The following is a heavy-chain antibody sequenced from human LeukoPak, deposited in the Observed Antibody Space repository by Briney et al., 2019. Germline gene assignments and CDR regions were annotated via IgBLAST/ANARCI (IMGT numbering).Heavy chain of an antibody. CDR2: ISGSGGGT. CDR3: AKTGTEDGYNIYFDH. J-gene: IGHJ4*02. Sequence: GGSLRLSCAASGFTFSGAAMSWVRQAPGKGLEWVSLISGSGGGTYYADSVKGRFTIFRDNSKNTQYLQMNSLRAEDTAVYYCAKTGTEDGYNIYFDHWGQGTLVTVSP. V-gene: IGHV3-23*01. CDR1: GFTFSGAA. D-gene: IGHD5-24*01.